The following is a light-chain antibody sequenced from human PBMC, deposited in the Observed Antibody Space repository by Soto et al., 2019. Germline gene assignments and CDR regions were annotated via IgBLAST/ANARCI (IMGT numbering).Light chain of an antibody. J-gene: IGKJ1*01. CDR1: QSVSSSY. CDR2: GAS. V-gene: IGKV3-20*01. CDR3: QQYGSSPRT. Sequence: EIALTQSPCTLSLSTGERATLSCRASQSVSSSYLAWYQQKPGQAPRLLIYGASSRATGIPDRFSGSGSGTDFTLTISRLEPEDFAVYYCQQYGSSPRTFGQGTKV.